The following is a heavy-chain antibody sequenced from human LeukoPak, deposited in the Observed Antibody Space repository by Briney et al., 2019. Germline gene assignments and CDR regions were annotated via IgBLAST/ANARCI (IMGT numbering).Heavy chain of an antibody. CDR1: GGSISSNSYY. CDR3: ARLFSFPLRAPFDP. Sequence: SETLSLTCTVSGGSISSNSYYWGWIRQPPGKGLEWIGSIYYSGSTYYNPSLKSRVTISVDTSKNQFSLKLSSVTAADTAVYYCARLFSFPLRAPFDPWGQGTLVTVSS. V-gene: IGHV4-39*07. J-gene: IGHJ5*02. CDR2: IYYSGST. D-gene: IGHD3-16*01.